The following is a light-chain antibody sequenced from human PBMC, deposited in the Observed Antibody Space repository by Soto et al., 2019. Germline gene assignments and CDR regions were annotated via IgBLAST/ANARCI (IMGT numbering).Light chain of an antibody. V-gene: IGLV1-40*01. Sequence: QSVLTQPPSVSGAPGQRVTISCTGSSSNIGAGYDVHWYQQLPGTAPKLLIYGNSNRPSGVPDRFSGSKSGTSASLAITGLEAEDEAESYCQSYDSSLSGHVVFGGGTQLTVL. CDR3: QSYDSSLSGHVV. CDR2: GNS. J-gene: IGLJ2*01. CDR1: SSNIGAGYD.